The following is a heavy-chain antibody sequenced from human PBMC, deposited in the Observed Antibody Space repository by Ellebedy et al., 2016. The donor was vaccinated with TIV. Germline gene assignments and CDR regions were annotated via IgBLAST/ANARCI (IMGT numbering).Heavy chain of an antibody. CDR3: ASPGYYGPFDH. J-gene: IGHJ4*02. Sequence: PGGSLRLSCEASGFTVSASYLSWVRQAPGKGLEWVSTIYSGGSTNYADSVKGRFTISRHSSKNMLYLQMNALRLEDTAVYYCASPGYYGPFDHWGQGTLVTVSS. CDR1: GFTVSASY. V-gene: IGHV3-53*04. CDR2: IYSGGST. D-gene: IGHD3-3*01.